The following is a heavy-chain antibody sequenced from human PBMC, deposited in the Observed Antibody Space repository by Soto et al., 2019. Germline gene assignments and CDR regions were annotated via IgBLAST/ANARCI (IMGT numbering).Heavy chain of an antibody. CDR2: IKEDGSEK. CDR1: GFTFSRYW. Sequence: GGSLRLSCAASGFTFSRYWMSWVRQAPGKGLEWVANIKEDGSEKYYEDSVRGRFTISRDNAKTSMFLEMNSLRAEDTAVYYCARHPSGSWDFWGQGTLVTVSS. D-gene: IGHD1-26*01. V-gene: IGHV3-7*01. CDR3: ARHPSGSWDF. J-gene: IGHJ4*02.